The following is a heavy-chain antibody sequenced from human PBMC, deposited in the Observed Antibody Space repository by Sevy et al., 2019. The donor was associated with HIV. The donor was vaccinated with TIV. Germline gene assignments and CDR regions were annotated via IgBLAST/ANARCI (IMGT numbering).Heavy chain of an antibody. D-gene: IGHD4-17*01. CDR3: ARPRANYVDHYFFYAMDV. J-gene: IGHJ6*02. CDR2: ISYDGSDK. CDR1: GFAFSNYYA. V-gene: IGHV3-30-3*01. Sequence: GGSLRLSCAASGFAFSNYYAMHWVRQAPGKGLEWVALISYDGSDKYYADSVKGRFTISRDNFKNTLFLQMNSLTTEDTAVSYCARPRANYVDHYFFYAMDVWGQGTTVTVSS.